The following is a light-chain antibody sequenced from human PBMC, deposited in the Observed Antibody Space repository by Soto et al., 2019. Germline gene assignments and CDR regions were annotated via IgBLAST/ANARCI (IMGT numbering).Light chain of an antibody. CDR1: QSVGSN. J-gene: IGKJ1*01. CDR2: GAS. Sequence: VLTQSPATVSVSLGQRANLSCRASQSVGSNLVWYQVKPGQAPTALLYGASSRATGIPARFSGSGSGTEFTLPISTLQSEDFEGYYFQHYNNWPWTFGQGTKVEIK. V-gene: IGKV3-15*01. CDR3: QHYNNWPWT.